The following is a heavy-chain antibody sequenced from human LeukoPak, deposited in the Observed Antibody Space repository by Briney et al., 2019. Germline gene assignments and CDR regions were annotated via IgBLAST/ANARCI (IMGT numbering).Heavy chain of an antibody. D-gene: IGHD6-13*01. CDR1: GVTFCSDS. Sequence: GGALRLSPAASGVTFCSDSMKWGRHAPGKGLERGSSFSSSRNYIYYADSLKGRFPISKDNAKNSLYLQMNSLRAEDTAVYYCARDGSSWSLWFDPWGQGTLVTVSS. J-gene: IGHJ5*02. CDR2: FSSSRNYI. CDR3: ARDGSSWSLWFDP. V-gene: IGHV3-21*01.